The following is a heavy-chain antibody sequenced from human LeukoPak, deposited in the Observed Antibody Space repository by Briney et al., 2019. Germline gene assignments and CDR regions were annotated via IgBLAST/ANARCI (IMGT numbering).Heavy chain of an antibody. J-gene: IGHJ6*02. CDR2: IFYSGST. D-gene: IGHD2-2*01. Sequence: PSETLSLTCTVSGGSITSYYWNWIRQPPGKGLEWIGYIFYSGSTYYNPSLKSRVTISVDTSKNQFSLKLSSVTAADTAVYYCARDEIVVVPAASYYYGMDVWGQGTTVTVSS. CDR3: ARDEIVVVPAASYYYGMDV. V-gene: IGHV4-59*12. CDR1: GGSITSYY.